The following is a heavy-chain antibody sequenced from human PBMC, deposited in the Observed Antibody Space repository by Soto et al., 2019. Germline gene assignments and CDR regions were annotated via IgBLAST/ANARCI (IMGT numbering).Heavy chain of an antibody. Sequence: PGGSLRLSCSVSGFNFMSYAMHWVRRAPGRRLEHVSAISRDGRITYYAASVNDRFTITRDNSKNTMYLQMSSLSVDDTAVYYCAKDQWGLSGEWLGGYFDHWGQGTQVTVSS. CDR1: GFNFMSYA. J-gene: IGHJ4*02. V-gene: IGHV3-64D*06. CDR3: AKDQWGLSGEWLGGYFDH. D-gene: IGHD2-8*02. CDR2: ISRDGRIT.